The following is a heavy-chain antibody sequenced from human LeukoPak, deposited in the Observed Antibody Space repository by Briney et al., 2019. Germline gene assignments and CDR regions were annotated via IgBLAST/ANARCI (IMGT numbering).Heavy chain of an antibody. CDR1: GYTFTSYG. J-gene: IGHJ6*02. CDR3: ARDYPTTVKRYYGMDV. Sequence: ASVKVSCKASGYTFTSYGISWVRQAPGQGLEWMGWISAYNGNTNYAQKLQGRVTMTTDTSTSTAYMELRSLRSEDTAVYYCARDYPTTVKRYYGMDVWGQGTTVTVSS. CDR2: ISAYNGNT. D-gene: IGHD4-17*01. V-gene: IGHV1-18*01.